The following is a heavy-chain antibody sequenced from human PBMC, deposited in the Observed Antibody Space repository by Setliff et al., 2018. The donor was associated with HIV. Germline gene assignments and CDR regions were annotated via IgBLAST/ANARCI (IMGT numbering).Heavy chain of an antibody. CDR3: ARSRYSSSSGDY. V-gene: IGHV1-18*01. CDR1: GHTFTSYG. CDR2: ISTYNGNT. D-gene: IGHD6-6*01. Sequence: GASVKVSCKASGHTFTSYGISWVRQAPGQGLGWMGWISTYNGNTNYAPKLQGRVTMTTDTSTSTAYMELRSLTSDDTAVYYCARSRYSSSSGDYWGQGTLVTVSS. J-gene: IGHJ4*02.